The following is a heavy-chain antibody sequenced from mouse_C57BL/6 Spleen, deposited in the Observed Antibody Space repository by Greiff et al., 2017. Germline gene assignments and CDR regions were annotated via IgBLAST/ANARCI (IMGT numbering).Heavy chain of an antibody. Sequence: QVQLQQSGAELVRPGTSVKVSCKASGYAFTNYLIEWVKQRPGQGLEWIGVINPGSGGTNYNEKFKGKATLTADKSSSTAYMQLSSLTSEDSAVYFCVSRYYDTAGAMDYWGQGTSVTVSS. D-gene: IGHD2-4*01. V-gene: IGHV1-54*01. CDR1: GYAFTNYL. J-gene: IGHJ4*01. CDR2: INPGSGGT. CDR3: VSRYYDTAGAMDY.